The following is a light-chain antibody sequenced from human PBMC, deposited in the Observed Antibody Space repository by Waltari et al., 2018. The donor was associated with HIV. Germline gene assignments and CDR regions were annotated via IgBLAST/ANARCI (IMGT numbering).Light chain of an antibody. CDR1: NIGDTS. J-gene: IGLJ1*01. Sequence: SYILTQQPSVSVAPGQTARITCGGNNIGDTSVTWYQKKPGQAPVLVVYDDRDRPSWIPERFSGSNSGNTATLTISRVEAGDEADYYCQVWDSSSDRNYVFGTGTKVTVL. CDR2: DDR. V-gene: IGLV3-21*02. CDR3: QVWDSSSDRNYV.